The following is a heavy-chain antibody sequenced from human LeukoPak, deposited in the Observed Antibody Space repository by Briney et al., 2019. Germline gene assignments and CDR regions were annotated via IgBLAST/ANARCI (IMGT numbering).Heavy chain of an antibody. Sequence: PSETLSLTCAVYGGSFSGYYWSWIRQPPGKGLEWIGEINHSGSTNYNPSLKSRVTISVDTSKNQFSLKLSSVTAADTAVYYCARLAGTTGVYYYMDVWGKGTTVTISS. CDR1: GGSFSGYY. J-gene: IGHJ6*03. CDR2: INHSGST. V-gene: IGHV4-34*01. CDR3: ARLAGTTGVYYYMDV. D-gene: IGHD6-19*01.